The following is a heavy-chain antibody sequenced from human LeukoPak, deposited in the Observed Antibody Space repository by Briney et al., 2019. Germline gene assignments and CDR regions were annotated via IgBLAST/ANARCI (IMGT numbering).Heavy chain of an antibody. CDR3: AAGRWVGATTFDY. CDR2: IIVGSGNT. J-gene: IGHJ4*02. CDR1: GFTFTSSA. Sequence: ASVKVSCKASGFTFTSSAMQWVRQARGQRLEWIGWIIVGSGNTNYAQKFQERVTITRDMSTSTAYMELSSLRSEDTAVYYCAAGRWVGATTFDYWGQGTLVTVSS. V-gene: IGHV1-58*02. D-gene: IGHD1-26*01.